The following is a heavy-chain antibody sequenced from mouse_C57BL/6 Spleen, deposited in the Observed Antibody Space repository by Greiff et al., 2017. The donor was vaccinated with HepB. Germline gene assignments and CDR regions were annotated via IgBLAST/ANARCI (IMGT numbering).Heavy chain of an antibody. V-gene: IGHV1-76*01. Sequence: QVQLKQSGAELVRPGASVKLSCKASGYTFTDYYINWVKQRPGQGLEWIARIYPGSGNTYYNEKFTGQATLTAEKYSSTAYMQLSSLTSEDSAVYFCARGNDGAWLAYLGQGTLVTVSA. CDR2: IYPGSGNT. CDR1: GYTFTDYY. CDR3: ARGNDGAWLAY. D-gene: IGHD2-12*01. J-gene: IGHJ3*01.